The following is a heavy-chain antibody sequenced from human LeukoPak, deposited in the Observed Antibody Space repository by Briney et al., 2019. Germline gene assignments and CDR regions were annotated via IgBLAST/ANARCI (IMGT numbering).Heavy chain of an antibody. J-gene: IGHJ4*02. Sequence: SVKVSCKASGGTFISHAISWVRQAPGQGLEWMGGIIPIFGTPNYAQKFQGRVTITADESTSTAYMELSSLRSEDTAVYYCARGWLAETTVVTPYNYWGQGTLVTVSS. CDR1: GGTFISHA. CDR2: IIPIFGTP. D-gene: IGHD4-23*01. CDR3: ARGWLAETTVVTPYNY. V-gene: IGHV1-69*13.